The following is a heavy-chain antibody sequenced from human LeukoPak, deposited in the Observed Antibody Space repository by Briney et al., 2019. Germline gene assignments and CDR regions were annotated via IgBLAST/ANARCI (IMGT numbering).Heavy chain of an antibody. CDR1: GFTFSSYG. Sequence: GGSLRLSCAASGFTFSSYGMHWVRQAPGKGLEWVAVISYDGSNKYYADSVKGRFTISRDNSKNTLYLQMNSLRAEDTAVYYCARDPHPTYSSGLYYYYYGMDVWGQGTTVTVSS. D-gene: IGHD6-19*01. J-gene: IGHJ6*02. V-gene: IGHV3-30*03. CDR3: ARDPHPTYSSGLYYYYYGMDV. CDR2: ISYDGSNK.